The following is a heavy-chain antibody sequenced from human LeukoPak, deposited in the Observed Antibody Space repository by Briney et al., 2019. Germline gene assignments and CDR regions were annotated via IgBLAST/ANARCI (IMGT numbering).Heavy chain of an antibody. CDR3: ARDLPGMGGAFDI. CDR1: GGSISSYF. CDR2: IYYSGST. D-gene: IGHD5-24*01. J-gene: IGHJ3*02. Sequence: PSETLSLTCTVSGGSISSYFWSWIRQPPGKGLEWIGYIYYSGSTNYNPSLKSRVTISVDTSKNQFSLKLSSVTAADTAVYYCARDLPGMGGAFDIWGQGTMVTVSS. V-gene: IGHV4-59*01.